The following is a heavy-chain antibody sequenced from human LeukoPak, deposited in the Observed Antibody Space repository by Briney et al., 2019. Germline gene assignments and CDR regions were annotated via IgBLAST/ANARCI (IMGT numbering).Heavy chain of an antibody. CDR2: IFYSGST. Sequence: SSEILSLTCTVSGGSISTNYWGWIRQPPGKGLEWIGNIFYSGSTYYSPSLKSRVTISLDTSRNQFSLKLTSVTAADTAVYYCAKSNGYGLVDIWGQGTMVTVSS. J-gene: IGHJ3*02. D-gene: IGHD3-10*01. V-gene: IGHV4-39*07. CDR3: AKSNGYGLVDI. CDR1: GGSISTNY.